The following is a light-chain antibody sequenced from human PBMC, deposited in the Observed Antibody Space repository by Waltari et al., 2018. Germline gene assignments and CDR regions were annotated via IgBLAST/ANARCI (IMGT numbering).Light chain of an antibody. J-gene: IGKJ4*01. CDR3: QQYNDWPPLT. CDR1: QSVSSF. V-gene: IGKV3-15*01. CDR2: GAS. Sequence: EVVMTQSPATLSVSPGERATLSCRASQSVSSFVAWYQQKPGQAPRLLIYGASTRATGIPARFSGSGSGTEFTLTISSLQSEDFAVYCCQQYNDWPPLTFGGGTKVEIK.